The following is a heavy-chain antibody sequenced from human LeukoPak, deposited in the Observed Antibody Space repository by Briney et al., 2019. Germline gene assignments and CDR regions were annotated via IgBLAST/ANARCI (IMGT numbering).Heavy chain of an antibody. D-gene: IGHD3-10*01. J-gene: IGHJ4*02. CDR1: GGSISSYY. V-gene: IGHV4-59*12. CDR3: ARSSLGGYYGSGSYDY. CDR2: IYYSGST. Sequence: PSETLSLTCTVSGGSISSYYWSWIRQPPGKGLEWIGYIYYSGSTNYNPSLKSRVTISVDTSKNQFSLKLSSVTAADTAVYYCARSSLGGYYGSGSYDYWGQGTLVTVSS.